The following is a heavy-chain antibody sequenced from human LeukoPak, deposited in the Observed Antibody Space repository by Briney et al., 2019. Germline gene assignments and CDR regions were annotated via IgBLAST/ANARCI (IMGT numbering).Heavy chain of an antibody. D-gene: IGHD5-18*01. CDR3: ARDLRIQLWLSYDY. V-gene: IGHV3-23*01. CDR1: GFTFSNYA. J-gene: IGHJ4*02. CDR2: ISGSASST. Sequence: GGSLRLSCAASGFTFSNYAMSWVRQAPGKGLEWVSAISGSASSTYHADSVKGRFTISRDNAKNSLYLQMNSLRAEDTAVYYCARDLRIQLWLSYDYWGQGTLVTVSS.